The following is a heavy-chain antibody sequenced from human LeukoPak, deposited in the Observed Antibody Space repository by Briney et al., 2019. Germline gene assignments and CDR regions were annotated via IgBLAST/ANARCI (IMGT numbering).Heavy chain of an antibody. Sequence: PGGSLRLSCAASGLTFRSYWMTWVRQAPGKGLERVGNIKQDGSDKNYMDSVKGRFTISRDNTKNSVYLQMGSLKAEDTDVYYCAREVWGPEYWGEGTVDTVSS. CDR1: GLTFRSYW. CDR3: AREVWGPEY. CDR2: IKQDGSDK. J-gene: IGHJ4*02. D-gene: IGHD1-14*01. V-gene: IGHV3-7*01.